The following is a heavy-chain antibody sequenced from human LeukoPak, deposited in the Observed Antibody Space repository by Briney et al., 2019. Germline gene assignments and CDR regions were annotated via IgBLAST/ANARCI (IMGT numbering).Heavy chain of an antibody. CDR2: ISTTSGNI. CDR1: GFTFSSYS. J-gene: IGHJ4*02. CDR3: ARGIITVDY. D-gene: IGHD3-22*01. Sequence: GGSLRLSCAASGFTFSSYSMNWVRQAPGKGLEWVAAISTTSGNIYYADSVKGRFTISRDNAKNSLYLQMNSLRAEDTAVYYCARGIITVDYWGQGTLVTVSS. V-gene: IGHV3-21*01.